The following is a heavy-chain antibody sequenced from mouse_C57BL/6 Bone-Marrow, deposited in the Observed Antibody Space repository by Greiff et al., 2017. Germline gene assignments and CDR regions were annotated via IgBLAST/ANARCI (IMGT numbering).Heavy chain of an antibody. D-gene: IGHD2-3*01. J-gene: IGHJ3*01. Sequence: QVQLQQPGAELVKPGASVKLSCKASGYTFTSYWMHWVKQRPGQGLEWIGMIHPNSGSTNYNEKFKSKSTLTVDKSSSTAYMQLSSLTSEDSAVYYCARRVWLLPFAYWGQGTLVTVSA. V-gene: IGHV1-64*01. CDR2: IHPNSGST. CDR1: GYTFTSYW. CDR3: ARRVWLLPFAY.